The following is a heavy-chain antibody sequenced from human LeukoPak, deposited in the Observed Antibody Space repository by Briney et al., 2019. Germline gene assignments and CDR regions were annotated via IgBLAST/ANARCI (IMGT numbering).Heavy chain of an antibody. CDR3: TKGRGYTYGTGYFDY. Sequence: GRSLRLSCAASGFTFDDYAMHWVRQAPGRGLEWVSGINWNSGMIGYADSVKGRFTISRDNAKNSLYLQMNSLRAEDTALYYCTKGRGYTYGTGYFDYWGQGTLVTVSS. CDR1: GFTFDDYA. V-gene: IGHV3-9*01. CDR2: INWNSGMI. D-gene: IGHD5-18*01. J-gene: IGHJ4*02.